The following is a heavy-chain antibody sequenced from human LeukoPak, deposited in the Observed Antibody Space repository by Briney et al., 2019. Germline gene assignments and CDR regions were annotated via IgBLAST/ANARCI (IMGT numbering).Heavy chain of an antibody. Sequence: GGSLRLSCAASGFTFSAYTMNWVRQAPGKGLEWISSITSSSRYIYYAGSVKGRFTSSRDNAKNSLYLQMNNLRAEDTAVYYCAKDHESSGSGELGFWGQGTLVTVSS. CDR2: ITSSSRYI. CDR1: GFTFSAYT. J-gene: IGHJ4*02. D-gene: IGHD3-10*01. CDR3: AKDHESSGSGELGF. V-gene: IGHV3-21*01.